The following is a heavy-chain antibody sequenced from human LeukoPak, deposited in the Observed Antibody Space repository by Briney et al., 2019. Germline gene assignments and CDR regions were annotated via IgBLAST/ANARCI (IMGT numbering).Heavy chain of an antibody. CDR3: ARQNTPHGNFDY. CDR1: GFALSSYA. J-gene: IGHJ4*02. D-gene: IGHD1-26*01. V-gene: IGHV3-13*01. CDR2: IGTAGDT. Sequence: GGSLRLSCAASGFALSSYAMHWVRQPAGKGLEWVSAIGTAGDTFYPGSVKGRFTISRENAKKSLFLQMNSLRAEDTAVYYCARQNTPHGNFDYWGQGTLVTVSS.